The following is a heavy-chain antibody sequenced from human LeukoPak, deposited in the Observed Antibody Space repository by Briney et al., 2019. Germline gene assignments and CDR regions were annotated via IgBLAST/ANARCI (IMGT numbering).Heavy chain of an antibody. CDR3: ARSGYYYGLDV. V-gene: IGHV1-2*02. J-gene: IGHJ6*02. Sequence: AASVKVSCKASGYTFTSYDINWVRQAPGQGLEWMGWIGSNNGDTNYAQKFQGRVIMTRDTSITTVYMELSRLRSDDTAMYYCARSGYYYGLDVWGQGTTVTVSS. CDR1: GYTFTSYD. D-gene: IGHD3-22*01. CDR2: IGSNNGDT.